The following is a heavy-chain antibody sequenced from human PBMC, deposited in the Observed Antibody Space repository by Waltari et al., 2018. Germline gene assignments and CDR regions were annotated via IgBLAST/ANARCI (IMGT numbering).Heavy chain of an antibody. Sequence: QVQLQESGPGLVKPSETLSLTCAVSGYSISSGYYWGWIRQPPGKGLEWIGSFYNSGSTYYNSSLQSRVTLSVDTSKNHFSLKLTSVTAADTAVYYCAQGFGEIFLFHHWGQGTLVTVSS. D-gene: IGHD3-10*01. J-gene: IGHJ1*01. CDR2: FYNSGST. V-gene: IGHV4-38-2*01. CDR3: AQGFGEIFLFHH. CDR1: GYSISSGYY.